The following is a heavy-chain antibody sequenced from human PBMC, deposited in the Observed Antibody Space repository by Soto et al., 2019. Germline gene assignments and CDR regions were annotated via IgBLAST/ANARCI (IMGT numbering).Heavy chain of an antibody. CDR1: GFIFSSYT. CDR2: ISASSTYI. J-gene: IGHJ4*02. CDR3: ARGWLRDTWIY. Sequence: EVQLVESGGGLVKPGGSLRLSCAASGFIFSSYTMNWVRQAPGKGLEWVSSISASSTYIYYADSLKGRFTISRDNAYNSLYLQMHSLRAEDTAVYYCARGWLRDTWIYGGQGTLVTVSS. D-gene: IGHD5-12*01. V-gene: IGHV3-21*01.